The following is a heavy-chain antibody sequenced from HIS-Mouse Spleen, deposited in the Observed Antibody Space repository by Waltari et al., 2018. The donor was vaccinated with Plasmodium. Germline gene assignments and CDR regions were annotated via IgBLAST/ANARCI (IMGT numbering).Heavy chain of an antibody. D-gene: IGHD6-13*01. V-gene: IGHV1-2*02. J-gene: IGHJ1*01. Sequence: QVQLVQSGAEVKKPGASVKVSCKASGYTFTGYYMHWVRQAPGQGLEWMGWINPNLGGTNYAPKFQGRVTMTRDTSISPAYMELSRLRSDDTAVYYCARVLGYKAAAGTFVEYFQHWGQGTLVTVSS. CDR1: GYTFTGYY. CDR3: ARVLGYKAAAGTFVEYFQH. CDR2: INPNLGGT.